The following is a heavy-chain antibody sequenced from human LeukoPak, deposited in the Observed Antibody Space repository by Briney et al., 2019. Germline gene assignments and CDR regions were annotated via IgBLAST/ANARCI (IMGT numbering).Heavy chain of an antibody. CDR1: GGTFSSYA. CDR3: ARVRRIFSTHYFDY. D-gene: IGHD2/OR15-2a*01. V-gene: IGHV1-69*05. J-gene: IGHJ4*02. Sequence: SVKVSCKASGGTFSSYAISWVRQAPGQGLEWMGGIIPIFGTANYAQKFQGRVTITTDESTSTAYMELSSLRSEDTAVYYCARVRRIFSTHYFDYWGQGTLVTVSS. CDR2: IIPIFGTA.